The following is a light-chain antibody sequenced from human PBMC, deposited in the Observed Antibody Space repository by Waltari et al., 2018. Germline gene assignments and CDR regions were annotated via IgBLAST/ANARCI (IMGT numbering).Light chain of an antibody. Sequence: EIVLTQSPGTLSLSPGERATLSCRASQIVSSTYLAWYQQKPGQAPRLLIYGASSRATGIPDRFSGSGSGTDFTLTISRLEPEDFAVYYCQQYATSWTFGQGTKVEIK. CDR2: GAS. CDR1: QIVSSTY. J-gene: IGKJ1*01. CDR3: QQYATSWT. V-gene: IGKV3-20*01.